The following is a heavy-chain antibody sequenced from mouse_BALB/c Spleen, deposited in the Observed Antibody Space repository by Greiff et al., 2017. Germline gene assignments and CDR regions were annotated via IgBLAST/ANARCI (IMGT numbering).Heavy chain of an antibody. Sequence: EVQLVESGPGLVKPSQSLSLTCTVTGYSITSDYAWNWIRQFPGNKLEWMGYISYSGSTSYNPSLKSRISITRDTSKNQFFLQLNSVTTEDTATDYCARSGYYGYDAMDYWGQGTSVTVSS. J-gene: IGHJ4*01. CDR1: GYSITSDYA. D-gene: IGHD1-2*01. CDR2: ISYSGST. CDR3: ARSGYYGYDAMDY. V-gene: IGHV3-2*02.